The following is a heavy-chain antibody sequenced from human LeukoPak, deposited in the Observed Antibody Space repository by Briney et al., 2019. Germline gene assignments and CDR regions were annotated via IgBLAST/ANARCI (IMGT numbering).Heavy chain of an antibody. CDR1: GFTFSSYA. J-gene: IGHJ3*02. CDR2: ISGSGGST. CDR3: AKSLDCSGGSCDDAFDI. V-gene: IGHV3-23*01. D-gene: IGHD2-15*01. Sequence: PGGSLRLSCAASGFTFSSYAMSWVRQAPGKGLEWVSAISGSGGSTYYADSVKGRFTISRDNSKNTLYLQMNSLRAEDTAVYYCAKSLDCSGGSCDDAFDIWGQGTMVTVSS.